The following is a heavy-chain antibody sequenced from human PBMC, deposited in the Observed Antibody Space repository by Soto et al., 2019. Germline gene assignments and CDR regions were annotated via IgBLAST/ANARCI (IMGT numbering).Heavy chain of an antibody. CDR1: GDSVSSNSAA. CDR2: TYYRSKWYS. Sequence: SQTLSLTCVISGDSVSSNSAAWNWIRQSPSRGLERLGRTYYRSKWYSDYAASVESRITVNPDTSKNHFPLQLNSVTPEDTAVYYCARGEQYSGRIFDYWGQGTLVTVSS. D-gene: IGHD1-26*01. J-gene: IGHJ4*02. CDR3: ARGEQYSGRIFDY. V-gene: IGHV6-1*01.